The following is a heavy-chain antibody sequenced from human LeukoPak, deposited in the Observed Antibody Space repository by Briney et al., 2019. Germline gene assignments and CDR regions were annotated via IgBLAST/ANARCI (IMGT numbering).Heavy chain of an antibody. Sequence: PSETLSLTCTVSGGSFSSSDYYWGWIRQPAGKGLEWIGSIYYSGTTYYNPSLKSRVTISVDTSKKQFSLKLRSVTAADTAVYYCARRTFGGVIAYWGQGTLVTVSS. D-gene: IGHD3-16*02. CDR3: ARRTFGGVIAY. V-gene: IGHV4-39*01. CDR1: GGSFSSSDYY. CDR2: IYYSGTT. J-gene: IGHJ4*02.